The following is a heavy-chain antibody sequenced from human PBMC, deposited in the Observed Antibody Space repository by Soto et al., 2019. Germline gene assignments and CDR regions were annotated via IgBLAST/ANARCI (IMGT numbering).Heavy chain of an antibody. CDR2: IKQDGGEE. V-gene: IGHV3-7*01. D-gene: IGHD3-22*01. J-gene: IGHJ3*01. CDR3: ARVYYESRGPTKYRAFDF. Sequence: GGSLRLSCAASGFIFSDYSMSWVRQSPGKGLEGVANIKQDGGEEDYVDSVKGRLTISRDNAKNSLYLQMNSLRAEDTAVYYCARVYYESRGPTKYRAFDFWGQGTMVTVSS. CDR1: GFIFSDYS.